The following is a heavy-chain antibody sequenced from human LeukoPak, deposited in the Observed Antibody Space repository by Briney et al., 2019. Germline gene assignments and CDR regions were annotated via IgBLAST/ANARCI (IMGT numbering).Heavy chain of an antibody. D-gene: IGHD5-24*01. CDR2: IYYSGST. Sequence: SQTLSLTCPVSSGSISSGVYYWSWIRQHPGKGLEWIGYIYYSGSTYYNPSLKSRVTISVDTSKNQFSLKLSSVTAADTAVYYCARGVRWLQLSYFDYWGQGTLVSVSS. CDR1: SGSISSGVYY. J-gene: IGHJ4*02. CDR3: ARGVRWLQLSYFDY. V-gene: IGHV4-31*03.